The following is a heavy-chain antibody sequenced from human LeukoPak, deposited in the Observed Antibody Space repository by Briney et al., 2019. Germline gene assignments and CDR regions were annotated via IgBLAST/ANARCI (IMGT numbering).Heavy chain of an antibody. CDR2: IYSGGST. CDR1: GFTVSSNY. J-gene: IGHJ4*02. CDR3: AREAVVTANGGPFDY. V-gene: IGHV3-66*01. D-gene: IGHD2-21*02. Sequence: GGSLRLSCAASGFTVSSNYMSWVRQAPGKGLEWVPVIYSGGSTYYADSVKGRFTISRDNSKNTLYLQMNSLRAEDTAVYYCAREAVVTANGGPFDYWGQGTLVTVSS.